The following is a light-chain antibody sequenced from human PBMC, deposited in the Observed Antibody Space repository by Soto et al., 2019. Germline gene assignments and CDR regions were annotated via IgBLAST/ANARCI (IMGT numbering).Light chain of an antibody. CDR1: SSDVGGYNY. CDR2: EVS. V-gene: IGLV2-14*01. CDR3: SSFTSSRIYV. J-gene: IGLJ1*01. Sequence: QSVLTQPASVSGSPGQSITISCTGTSSDVGGYNYVSWFQLHPGKAPKLMVYEVSNRPSGISSRFSGSKSGNTASLTISGIQAEDDADYYCSSFTSSRIYVFGTGTKLTVL.